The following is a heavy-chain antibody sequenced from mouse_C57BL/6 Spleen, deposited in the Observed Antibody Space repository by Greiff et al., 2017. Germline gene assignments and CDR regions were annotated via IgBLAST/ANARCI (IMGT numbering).Heavy chain of an antibody. Sequence: EVKVVESGGGLVKPGGSLKLSCAASGFTFSDYGMHWVRQAPEKGLEWVAYISSGSSTIYYADTVKGRFTISRDNAKNTLFLQMTSLRSEDTAMYYCARDGYYSDWYFDVWGTGTTVTVSS. J-gene: IGHJ1*03. V-gene: IGHV5-17*01. CDR2: ISSGSSTI. D-gene: IGHD2-3*01. CDR3: ARDGYYSDWYFDV. CDR1: GFTFSDYG.